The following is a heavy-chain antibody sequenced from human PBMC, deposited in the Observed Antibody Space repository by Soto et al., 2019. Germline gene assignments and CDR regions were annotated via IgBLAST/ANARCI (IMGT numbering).Heavy chain of an antibody. CDR2: INTIFGIT. Sequence: QVQLVQSGAEVKKPGSSVKVSCRASGGTFTNYVVTWVRQAPGQGLEWVGWINTIFGITNYAQNLEGRVTITADESTTTVHMEMTSLTSDDTAVYFCARGGHCSSSNHWGQGTLVTVSS. V-gene: IGHV1-69*01. J-gene: IGHJ1*01. D-gene: IGHD6-13*01. CDR3: ARGGHCSSSNH. CDR1: GGTFTNYV.